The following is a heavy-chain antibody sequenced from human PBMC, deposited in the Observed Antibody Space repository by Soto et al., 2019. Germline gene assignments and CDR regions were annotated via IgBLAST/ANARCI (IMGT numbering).Heavy chain of an antibody. D-gene: IGHD6-13*01. Sequence: SETLSLTCAVYGGSFSGYYWSWIRQPPGKGLEWIGEINHSGSTNYNPSLKSRVTISVDTSKNQFSLKLSSVTAADTAVYYCARVSYSSSWYFVGATGYGMDVWGQGTTVTVSS. CDR1: GGSFSGYY. V-gene: IGHV4-34*01. J-gene: IGHJ6*02. CDR2: INHSGST. CDR3: ARVSYSSSWYFVGATGYGMDV.